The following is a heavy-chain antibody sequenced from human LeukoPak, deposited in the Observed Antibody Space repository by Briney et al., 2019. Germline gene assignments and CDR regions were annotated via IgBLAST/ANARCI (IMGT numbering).Heavy chain of an antibody. CDR2: IDRDGRTT. Sequence: PGGSLRLSCAASGFSFSSHWMHWVRQAPGKGLVWVSRIDRDGRTTNYADSAKGRFTISRDNAKNSLYLQMNSLRAEDTALYYCAKAVNYDSSGYMYMDVWGKGTTVTVSS. CDR1: GFSFSSHW. CDR3: AKAVNYDSSGYMYMDV. J-gene: IGHJ6*03. D-gene: IGHD3-22*01. V-gene: IGHV3-74*01.